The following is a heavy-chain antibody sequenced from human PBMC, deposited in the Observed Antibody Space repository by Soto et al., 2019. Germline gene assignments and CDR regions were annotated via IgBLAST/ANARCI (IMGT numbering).Heavy chain of an antibody. V-gene: IGHV4-38-2*02. CDR2: IYHSGST. CDR3: ARDGDCSSTSCYVYYYYGMDV. CDR1: GYSISSGYY. Sequence: NPSETLSLTCAVSGYSISSGYYWGWIRQPPGKGLEWIGSIYHSGSTYYNPSLKSRVTISVDTSKNQFSLKLSSVTAADTAVYYCARDGDCSSTSCYVYYYYGMDVWGQGTTVTVSS. J-gene: IGHJ6*02. D-gene: IGHD2-2*03.